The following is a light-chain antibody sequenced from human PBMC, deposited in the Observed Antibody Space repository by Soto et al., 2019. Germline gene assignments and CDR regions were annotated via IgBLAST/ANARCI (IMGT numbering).Light chain of an antibody. J-gene: IGKJ1*01. CDR3: QQYNSYSWT. CDR1: QSISSW. V-gene: IGKV1-5*03. Sequence: DIQMTQSPSTLSASVGDRVTITCRASQSISSWLAWYQQKPGKAPQHLSYTAYSLESGGPSRFSGSGSGAEFTLTISSLQPDDFATYYCQQYNSYSWTFGQGTKVEIK. CDR2: TAY.